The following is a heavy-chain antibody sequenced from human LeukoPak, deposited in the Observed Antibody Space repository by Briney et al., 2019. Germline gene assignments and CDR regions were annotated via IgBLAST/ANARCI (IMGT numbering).Heavy chain of an antibody. J-gene: IGHJ4*02. CDR1: GFTFSSYS. CDR2: ISSSSSYI. V-gene: IGHV3-21*01. CDR3: ARESNWNYVNY. Sequence: GGSLRLSCAASGFTFSSYSMNWVRQAPGKGLDWVSSISSSSSYIYYADSVKGRFTISRDNAKNSLYLQMNSLRAEDTAVYYCARESNWNYVNYWGQGTLVTVSS. D-gene: IGHD1-20*01.